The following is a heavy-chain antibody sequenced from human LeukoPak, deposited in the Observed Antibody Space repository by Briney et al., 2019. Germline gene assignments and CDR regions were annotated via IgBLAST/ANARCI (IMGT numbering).Heavy chain of an antibody. CDR2: IIPIFGTA. Sequence: GASVKVSCKASGGTFSSYAISWVRQAPGQGLEWMGGIIPIFGTANYAQKFQGRVTITADESTSTAYMELSSLRSEDTAVYYCARGGAMGGNFDYWGQGTLVTVSS. D-gene: IGHD2-2*01. CDR1: GGTFSSYA. V-gene: IGHV1-69*13. CDR3: ARGGAMGGNFDY. J-gene: IGHJ4*02.